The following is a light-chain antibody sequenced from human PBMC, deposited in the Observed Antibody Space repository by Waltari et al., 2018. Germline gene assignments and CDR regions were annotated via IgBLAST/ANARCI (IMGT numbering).Light chain of an antibody. CDR3: LAWDSDMSS. Sequence: YELTQPPSVSVSPGQTASITCSGDKLGERYICWYQQKPGQSPVLVMYQDLERPSGIPGRVSGAKSGNTATLTISGTQAMDEADYYCLAWDSDMSSFGGGTKLTVL. J-gene: IGLJ2*01. CDR2: QDL. V-gene: IGLV3-1*01. CDR1: KLGERY.